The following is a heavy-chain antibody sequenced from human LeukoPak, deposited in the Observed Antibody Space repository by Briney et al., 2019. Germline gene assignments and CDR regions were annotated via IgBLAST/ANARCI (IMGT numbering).Heavy chain of an antibody. Sequence: ASVKVSCKASGYTFTGYYMHWVRQAPGQGLEWMGWINPNSGGTNYAQKFQGRVPMTRDTSISTAYMELSRLRSDDTAVYYCASRSTDFYDILTGLPTGYWGQGTLVTVSS. CDR2: INPNSGGT. V-gene: IGHV1-2*02. J-gene: IGHJ4*02. CDR1: GYTFTGYY. D-gene: IGHD3-9*01. CDR3: ASRSTDFYDILTGLPTGY.